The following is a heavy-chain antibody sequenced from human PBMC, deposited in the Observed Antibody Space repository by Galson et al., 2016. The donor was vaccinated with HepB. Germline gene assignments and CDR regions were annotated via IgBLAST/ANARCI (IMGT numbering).Heavy chain of an antibody. CDR1: GFIVSSNY. CDR3: AGDRQYSSSWPRRTYYYAMDV. CDR2: INSGGST. Sequence: SLRLSCAASGFIVSSNYINWVRQAPGKGLEWVSLINSGGSTYYADSVKGRSTSSRDNSKNTVYLQMNSLRVEDTAVYYCAGDRQYSSSWPRRTYYYAMDVWGQGTTVTVSS. J-gene: IGHJ6*02. V-gene: IGHV3-66*01. D-gene: IGHD6-13*01.